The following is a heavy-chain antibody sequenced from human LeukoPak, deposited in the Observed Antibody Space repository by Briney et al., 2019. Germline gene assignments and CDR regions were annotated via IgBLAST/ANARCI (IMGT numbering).Heavy chain of an antibody. V-gene: IGHV4-31*03. J-gene: IGHJ4*02. CDR3: ARVAVRGVLTDY. CDR1: SGSISSGGYY. CDR2: IYYSGST. Sequence: SETLSLTYTVSSGSISSGGYYWSWIRQHPGKGLEWIGYIYYSGSTYYNPSLKSRVTISVDTSKNQFSLKLSSVTAADTAVYYCARVAVRGVLTDYWGQGTLVTVSS. D-gene: IGHD3-10*01.